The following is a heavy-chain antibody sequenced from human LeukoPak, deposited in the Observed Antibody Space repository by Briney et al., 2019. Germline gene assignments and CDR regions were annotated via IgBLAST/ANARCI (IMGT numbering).Heavy chain of an antibody. CDR1: GFTFSSYW. D-gene: IGHD5-12*01. CDR3: AREGRVSGYDFDC. CDR2: INSDGSSI. Sequence: GGSLRLSCAASGFTFSSYWMHWVRQAPGKGLVWVSRINSDGSSITYADSVKGRSTISRDNAKNALYLQMNSLRGEDTAVYYCAREGRVSGYDFDCWGQGTLVTVSS. V-gene: IGHV3-74*03. J-gene: IGHJ4*02.